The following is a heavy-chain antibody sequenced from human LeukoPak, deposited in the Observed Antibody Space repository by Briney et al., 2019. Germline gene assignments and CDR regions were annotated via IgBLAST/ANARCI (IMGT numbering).Heavy chain of an antibody. CDR1: GFTFSSYW. V-gene: IGHV3-7*01. CDR3: ARDYESGRDGSNGYYYYGMDV. Sequence: GGSLRLSCAASGFTFSSYWMSWVRQAPGKGLEWVANIKQDGSEKYYVDSVKGRFTISRDNAKNSLYLQMNSLRAEDTAVYYCARDYESGRDGSNGYYYYGMDVWGQGTTVTVSS. CDR2: IKQDGSEK. D-gene: IGHD5-24*01. J-gene: IGHJ6*02.